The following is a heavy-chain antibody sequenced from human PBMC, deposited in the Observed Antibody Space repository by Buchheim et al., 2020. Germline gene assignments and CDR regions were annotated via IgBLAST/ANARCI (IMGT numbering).Heavy chain of an antibody. CDR2: INCNNGVT. CDR1: GYTVSEYY. Sequence: QVLLEQSGAEVKKPGASVKVSCKASGYTVSEYYVHWVRQAPGQGLEWMGWINCNNGVTEYGQTFQGRITMTTDTSIATFYMELSRLRSDDTAVDYCASDCSDTRCSTGEYYQDWGQGTL. D-gene: IGHD2-15*01. CDR3: ASDCSDTRCSTGEYYQD. J-gene: IGHJ1*01. V-gene: IGHV1-2*02.